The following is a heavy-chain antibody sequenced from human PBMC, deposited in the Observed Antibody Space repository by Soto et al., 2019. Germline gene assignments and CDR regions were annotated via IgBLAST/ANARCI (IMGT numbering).Heavy chain of an antibody. CDR2: ISWKSGSI. CDR3: AAPPYDY. CDR1: GFTFDDYA. J-gene: IGHJ4*02. V-gene: IGHV3-9*01. Sequence: GGSLRLSCAASGFTFDDYAMHWVRQAPGKGLEWVSGISWKSGSIGYADSVKGRFTISRDNAKNSLYLQMNSLRAEDTALYYCAAPPYDYWGQGTLVTVSS.